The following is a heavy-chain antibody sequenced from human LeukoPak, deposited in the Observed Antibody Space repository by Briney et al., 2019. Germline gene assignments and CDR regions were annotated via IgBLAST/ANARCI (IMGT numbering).Heavy chain of an antibody. V-gene: IGHV3-74*01. CDR3: TRDTFGGDDF. D-gene: IGHD3-16*01. CDR2: INEDGSTT. J-gene: IGHJ4*02. Sequence: SGGSLRLSCVGSGYTFSRYWMHWVRQAPGKGLVWVSRINEDGSTTDYADSVKGRFTISRDNAKDTLSLQMNSLRAEDTAVYYCTRDTFGGDDFWGQGTLVTVSS. CDR1: GYTFSRYW.